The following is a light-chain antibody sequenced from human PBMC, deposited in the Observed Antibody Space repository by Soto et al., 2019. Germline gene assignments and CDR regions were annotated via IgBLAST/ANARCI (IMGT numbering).Light chain of an antibody. CDR2: DTS. V-gene: IGKV3-11*01. CDR3: QQRSNWPLT. J-gene: IGKJ4*01. Sequence: EIVLTQSPATLSLSPGERATLSCRASRSVSSYLAWYQQKPGQAPRLLIYDTSNRATGIPARFSGSGSGTAFTLTISSLEPEDFAVYYCQQRSNWPLTFGGGTKVDIK. CDR1: RSVSSY.